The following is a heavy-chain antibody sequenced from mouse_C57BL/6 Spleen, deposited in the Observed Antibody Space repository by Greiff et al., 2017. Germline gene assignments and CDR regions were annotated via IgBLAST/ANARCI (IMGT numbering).Heavy chain of an antibody. J-gene: IGHJ3*01. CDR2: ISSGSSTI. CDR3: ANLYYGYDGFAY. V-gene: IGHV5-17*01. CDR1: GFTFSDYG. D-gene: IGHD2-2*01. Sequence: EVMLVESGGGLAKPGGSLKLSCAASGFTFSDYGMHWVRQAPEKGLEWVAYISSGSSTIYYADTVKGRFTISRDNAKNTLFLQMTSLRSEDTAMYYCANLYYGYDGFAYWGQGTLVTVSA.